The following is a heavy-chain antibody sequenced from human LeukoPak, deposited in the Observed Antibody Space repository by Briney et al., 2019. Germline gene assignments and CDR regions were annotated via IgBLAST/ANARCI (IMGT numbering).Heavy chain of an antibody. CDR3: AKDLALAGTGGGFDV. CDR1: GFTFTTYA. J-gene: IGHJ3*01. D-gene: IGHD6-19*01. Sequence: EGSLKLSCAASGFTFTTYAINWVRQAPGKGLEWVSGISGGGDKTYYADSVNGRFTISRDNSKNTVSLQMSSLRAEDTALYYCAKDLALAGTGGGFDVWGQGTRVAVSS. V-gene: IGHV3-23*01. CDR2: ISGGGDKT.